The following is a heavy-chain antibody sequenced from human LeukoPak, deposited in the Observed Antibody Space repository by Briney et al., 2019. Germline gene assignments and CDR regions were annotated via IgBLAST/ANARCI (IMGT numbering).Heavy chain of an antibody. V-gene: IGHV1-46*01. J-gene: IGHJ6*03. D-gene: IGHD6-19*01. CDR3: ARDHQSSSGWYNYYYYYCMDV. CDR2: INPSGGST. CDR1: GYTFTSYY. Sequence: GASVKVSCKASGYTFTSYYMHWVRQAPGQGLEWMGIINPSGGSTSYAQKFQGRVTMTRDMSTSTVYMELSSLRSEDTAVYYCARDHQSSSGWYNYYYYYCMDVWGKGTTVTVSS.